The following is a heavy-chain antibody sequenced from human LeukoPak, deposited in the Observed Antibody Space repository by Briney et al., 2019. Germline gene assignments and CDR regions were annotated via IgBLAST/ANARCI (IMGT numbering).Heavy chain of an antibody. CDR3: ARDQHYSLNWGLDY. J-gene: IGHJ4*02. V-gene: IGHV3-7*01. Sequence: GGSLRLSCAASGFTFSSYWMSWVRQAPGKGLEGVANIKQDGSEKYYVDSVKGRFTISRDNAKNSLYLQMNSLRAEDTAVYYCARDQHYSLNWGLDYWGQGTLVTVSS. D-gene: IGHD7-27*01. CDR1: GFTFSSYW. CDR2: IKQDGSEK.